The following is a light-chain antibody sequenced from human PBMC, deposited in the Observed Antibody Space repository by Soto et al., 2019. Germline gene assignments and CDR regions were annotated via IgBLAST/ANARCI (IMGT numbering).Light chain of an antibody. Sequence: EIVLTQSPGTLSLSPGEGATLSCRASQTISSSYLAWFQQKPGQAPRLLIYRASSRATGIPDRFSGSGSGTDFTLTISRLEPEDFAVYYCQQYDNSLLTFGGGTKVDIK. CDR2: RAS. V-gene: IGKV3-20*01. CDR1: QTISSSY. J-gene: IGKJ4*01. CDR3: QQYDNSLLT.